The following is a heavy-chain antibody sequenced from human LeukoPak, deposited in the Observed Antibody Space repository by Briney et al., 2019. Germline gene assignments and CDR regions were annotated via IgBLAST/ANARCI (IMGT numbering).Heavy chain of an antibody. V-gene: IGHV4-38-2*01. CDR2: GYHTGST. J-gene: IGHJ3*02. CDR3: ARVFWELHAFDI. D-gene: IGHD1-26*01. Sequence: PSETLSPTCAVSGYSISSGSYWGWIRQPPGKGLEWIGSGYHTGSTFYNPSLKSRVSISVDTSKNQFSLKLSSVTAADTAVYYCARVFWELHAFDIWGQGTMVTVSS. CDR1: GYSISSGSY.